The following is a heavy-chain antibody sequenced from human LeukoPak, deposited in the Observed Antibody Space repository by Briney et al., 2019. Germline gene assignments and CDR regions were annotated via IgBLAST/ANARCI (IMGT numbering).Heavy chain of an antibody. V-gene: IGHV4-39*01. CDR3: ASDRWLGELWVDP. Sequence: PSETLSLTCTVSGGSISSSSYYWGWIRQPPGKGLEWIGSIYYSGSTHYNPALNTRATISVETSQNQFSLKLSSVAVADTAVYYCASDRWLGELWVDPWGQGTLVTVSS. J-gene: IGHJ5*02. CDR2: IYYSGST. CDR1: GGSISSSSYY. D-gene: IGHD3-16*01.